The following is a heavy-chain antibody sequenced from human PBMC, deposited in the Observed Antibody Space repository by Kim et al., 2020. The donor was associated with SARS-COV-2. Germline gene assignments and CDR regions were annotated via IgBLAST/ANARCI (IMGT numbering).Heavy chain of an antibody. CDR1: GYTFTSYD. J-gene: IGHJ5*02. V-gene: IGHV1-8*01. CDR2: MNPNSGNT. CDR3: ARGRLRGVPAAISGFDP. D-gene: IGHD2-2*02. Sequence: ASVKVSCKASGYTFTSYDINWVRQATGQGLEWMGWMNPNSGNTGYTQKFQGRVTMTRNTSISTAYMELSSLRSEDTAVYYCARGRLRGVPAAISGFDPWGQGTLVTVSS.